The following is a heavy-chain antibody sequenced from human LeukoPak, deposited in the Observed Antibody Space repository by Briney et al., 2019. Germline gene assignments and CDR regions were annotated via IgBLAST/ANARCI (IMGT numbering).Heavy chain of an antibody. CDR2: ISYSGNT. CDR1: VDSINVYY. D-gene: IGHD6-6*01. V-gene: IGHV4-59*01. Sequence: SETLSLTCSVSVDSINVYYWNWVRQSPGKGLGWVGSISYSGNTNYNPSLKSRVTISIDTSKNRFSLKVSSVTAADTTMYCSAGGWSRSYTSSTIAYWREGSLVTVSS. J-gene: IGHJ4*02. CDR3: AGGWSRSYTSSTIAY.